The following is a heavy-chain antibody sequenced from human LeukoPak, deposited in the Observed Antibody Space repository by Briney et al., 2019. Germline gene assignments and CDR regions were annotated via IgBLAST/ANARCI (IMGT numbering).Heavy chain of an antibody. V-gene: IGHV1-2*02. Sequence: ASVKVSCKASGYTFTDYYLHWVRQAPGQGLEWMGWNNPNTGATDYAQNFQGRVAMTRDTSISTAYMDLSRLRSDDTAVYYCARAAFYYDSSGHSPDFDYWGQGTLVTVSS. CDR2: NNPNTGAT. CDR1: GYTFTDYY. J-gene: IGHJ4*02. CDR3: ARAAFYYDSSGHSPDFDY. D-gene: IGHD3-22*01.